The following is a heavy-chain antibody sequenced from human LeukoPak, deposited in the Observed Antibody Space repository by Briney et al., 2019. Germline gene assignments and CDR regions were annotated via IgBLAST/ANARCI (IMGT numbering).Heavy chain of an antibody. CDR3: AGLVGRYSSGLYYYYFDY. CDR1: GDSINSLDL. Sequence: SGTLSLTCTVSGDSINSLDLWSWVRQPPGKGLEWIGEMYLSGTTHSNPSVKSRVTISIDKSKNQFFLSLSSVTAADTAVYYCAGLVGRYSSGLYYYYFDYWGQGTLVTVSS. V-gene: IGHV4-4*02. D-gene: IGHD3-22*01. CDR2: MYLSGTT. J-gene: IGHJ4*02.